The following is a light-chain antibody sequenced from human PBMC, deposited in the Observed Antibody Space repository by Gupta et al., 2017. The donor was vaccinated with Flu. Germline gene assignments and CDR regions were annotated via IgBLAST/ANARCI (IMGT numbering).Light chain of an antibody. CDR3: MQATQFPIT. CDR2: KIS. Sequence: DIVMTQTPLSSPVTLGQPASISCRSSQSLVHSDGTTYLSWLQQRPGQPPRLLVYKISTRFSGVPDRFSGSGAGTDFTLKISRVEAEDVGVYYCMQATQFPITFGQGTRLEIK. J-gene: IGKJ5*01. CDR1: QSLVHSDGTTY. V-gene: IGKV2-24*01.